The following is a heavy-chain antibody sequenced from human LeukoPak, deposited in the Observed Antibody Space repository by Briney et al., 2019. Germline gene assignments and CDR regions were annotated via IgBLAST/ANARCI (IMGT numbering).Heavy chain of an antibody. CDR3: ARDRGWELRWFELDY. Sequence: ASVKVSCKASGYTFTSYYMHWVRQAPGQGLEWMGIINPSGGSTSYAQKFQGGVTMTRDMSTSTVYMELSSLRSEDTAVYYCARDRGWELRWFELDYWGQGTLVTVSS. V-gene: IGHV1-46*01. CDR1: GYTFTSYY. D-gene: IGHD1-26*01. CDR2: INPSGGST. J-gene: IGHJ4*02.